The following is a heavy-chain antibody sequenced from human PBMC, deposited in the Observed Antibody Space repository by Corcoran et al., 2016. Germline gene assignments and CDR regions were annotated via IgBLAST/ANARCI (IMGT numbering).Heavy chain of an antibody. V-gene: IGHV3-7*04. CDR2: IKQDGSEK. CDR1: GFTFSSYW. Sequence: EVQLVESGGGLVQPGGSLRLSCAASGFTFSSYWMSWVRQAPGKGLEWAANIKQDGSEKYYVDSVKGRFTISRDNAKNSLYLQMNSLRAEDTAVYYCARGLLYCSGGSCYVSDYWGQGTLVTVSS. CDR3: ARGLLYCSGGSCYVSDY. J-gene: IGHJ4*02. D-gene: IGHD2-15*01.